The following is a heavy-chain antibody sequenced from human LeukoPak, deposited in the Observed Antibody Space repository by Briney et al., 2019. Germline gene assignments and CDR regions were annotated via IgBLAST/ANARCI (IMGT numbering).Heavy chain of an antibody. CDR1: GYSLTSYW. Sequence: GESLKISCNGSGYSLTSYWIGLVRQMPRKGLEWMWIIYPGDSDTSYSPSFQGQLNISADKSISTAYLQWSSLKASDTAMYYCARPPRYSGYDSPYYFDYWGQGTLVTVSS. CDR3: ARPPRYSGYDSPYYFDY. D-gene: IGHD5-12*01. J-gene: IGHJ4*02. V-gene: IGHV5-51*01. CDR2: IYPGDSDT.